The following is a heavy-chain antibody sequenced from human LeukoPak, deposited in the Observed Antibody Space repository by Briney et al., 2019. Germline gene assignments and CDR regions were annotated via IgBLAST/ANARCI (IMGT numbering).Heavy chain of an antibody. V-gene: IGHV4-39*01. Sequence: SETLSLTCTVSGGSISSSANFWGWVRQPPGRGLEWIASTYYSRNTYYNPSLKSRVTISVDTSKNQFSLKPSSVTAADTAVYYCARHEEEDGYNAKTFDYWGQGTLVTVSS. D-gene: IGHD5-24*01. J-gene: IGHJ4*02. CDR2: TYYSRNT. CDR3: ARHEEEDGYNAKTFDY. CDR1: GGSISSSANF.